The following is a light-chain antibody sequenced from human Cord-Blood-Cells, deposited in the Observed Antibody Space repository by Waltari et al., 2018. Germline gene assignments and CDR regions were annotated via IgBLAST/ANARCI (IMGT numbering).Light chain of an antibody. Sequence: DIQMPQSPSSLSASVGDRVTITCRASQSISSYLNCYQQKPGKAPKLLIYPASSLQSGVPSRFSGSGSGTDFTLTISSLQPEDFATYYCQQSYSTPRKFGQGTKVESK. CDR2: PAS. J-gene: IGKJ1*01. CDR1: QSISSY. CDR3: QQSYSTPRK. V-gene: IGKV1-39*01.